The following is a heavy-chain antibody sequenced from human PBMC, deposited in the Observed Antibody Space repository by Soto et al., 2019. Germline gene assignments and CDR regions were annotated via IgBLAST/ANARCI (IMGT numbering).Heavy chain of an antibody. CDR1: GYTFTSYG. CDR3: ARAPYGDYGFIRYYYYYMDV. D-gene: IGHD4-17*01. V-gene: IGHV1-18*01. J-gene: IGHJ6*03. Sequence: ASVKVSCKASGYTFTSYGISWVRQAPGQGLEWMGWISAYNGNTNYAQKLQGRVTRTTDTSTSTAYMELRSLRSDDTAVYYCARAPYGDYGFIRYYYYYMDVWGKGTTVTVSS. CDR2: ISAYNGNT.